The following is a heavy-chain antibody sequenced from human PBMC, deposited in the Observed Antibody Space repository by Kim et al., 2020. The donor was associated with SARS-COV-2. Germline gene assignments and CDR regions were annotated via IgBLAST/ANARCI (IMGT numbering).Heavy chain of an antibody. CDR3: TRDSSSWYPIPDY. CDR2: IRSKAYGGTT. CDR1: GFTFGDYA. V-gene: IGHV3-49*04. Sequence: GGSLRLSCTASGFTFGDYAMSWVRQAPGKGLEWVGFIRSKAYGGTTEYAASVKGRFTISRDDSKSIAYLQMNSLKTEDTAVYYCTRDSSSWYPIPDYWGQGTLVTVSS. J-gene: IGHJ4*02. D-gene: IGHD6-13*01.